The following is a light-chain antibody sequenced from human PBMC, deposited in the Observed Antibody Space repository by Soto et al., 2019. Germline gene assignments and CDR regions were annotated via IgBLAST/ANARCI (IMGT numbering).Light chain of an antibody. J-gene: IGLJ1*01. Sequence: QSALTQPASVSGSLGQSITISCTGTSSDVGGYNYVSWYQQHPGKAPKLMIYDVSYRPSGISNRFSGSKSDITASLTISELQAEYEADYYCSSYISSNTPYVFGTGTKLTVL. CDR2: DVS. CDR3: SSYISSNTPYV. V-gene: IGLV2-14*03. CDR1: SSDVGGYNY.